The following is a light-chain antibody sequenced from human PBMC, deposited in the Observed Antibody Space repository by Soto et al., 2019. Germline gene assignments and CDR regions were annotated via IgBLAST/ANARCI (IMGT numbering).Light chain of an antibody. V-gene: IGKV1D-13*01. CDR1: QGISSA. CDR2: DTS. J-gene: IGKJ5*01. Sequence: AIQLTSSPSSLSASVGDRVTIACRASQGISSALAWDQQKPGKAPELLIYDTSSLQSGVPSRFSGSGSGTDFTLTISSLQPEDSATYFCQQFTNYIITFGQGTRLEI. CDR3: QQFTNYIIT.